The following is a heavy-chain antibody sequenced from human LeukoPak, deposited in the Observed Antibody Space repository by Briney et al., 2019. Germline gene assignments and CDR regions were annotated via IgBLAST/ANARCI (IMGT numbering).Heavy chain of an antibody. Sequence: ASVKVSCTASGYTFTSYGISWVRQAPGQGLEWMGWICAYNGNTNYAQKLQGRVTMTTDTSTSTAYMELRSLRSDDTAVYYCARNRDIYGSGSYYQNWFDPWGQGALVTVSS. CDR2: ICAYNGNT. D-gene: IGHD3-10*01. V-gene: IGHV1-18*04. J-gene: IGHJ5*02. CDR3: ARNRDIYGSGSYYQNWFDP. CDR1: GYTFTSYG.